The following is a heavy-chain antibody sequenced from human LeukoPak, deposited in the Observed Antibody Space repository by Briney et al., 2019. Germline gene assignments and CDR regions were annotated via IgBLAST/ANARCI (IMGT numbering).Heavy chain of an antibody. D-gene: IGHD6-13*01. CDR3: ARGGYSSSLYYFDY. J-gene: IGHJ4*02. Sequence: ASVKVSCKASGGTFSSYAISWVRQAPGQGLEWMGGIIPIFGTANYGQKFQGRVTITADESTSTAYMELSSLRSEDTAVYYCARGGYSSSLYYFDYWGQGTLVTVSS. CDR1: GGTFSSYA. V-gene: IGHV1-69*13. CDR2: IIPIFGTA.